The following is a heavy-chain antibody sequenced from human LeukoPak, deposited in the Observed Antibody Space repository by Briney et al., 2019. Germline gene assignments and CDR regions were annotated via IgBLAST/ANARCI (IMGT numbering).Heavy chain of an antibody. J-gene: IGHJ4*02. D-gene: IGHD6-13*01. CDR1: GVTFTNYA. CDR2: IDSSGRIT. V-gene: IGHV3-23*01. CDR3: ARGGISWYGFDY. Sequence: GGSLRLSCAASGVTFTNYAMSWVRQAPGKGLEWVSAIDSSGRITYYADSVKGRFAISRDISKNTLFLQLNSLRAEDTAVYYCARGGISWYGFDYWGQGTLVTVSS.